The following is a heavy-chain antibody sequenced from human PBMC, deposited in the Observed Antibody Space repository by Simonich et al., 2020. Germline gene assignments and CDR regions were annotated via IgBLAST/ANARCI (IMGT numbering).Heavy chain of an antibody. V-gene: IGHV1-18*01. CDR1: GYTFTSYG. CDR2: SSANNGNT. J-gene: IGHJ4*02. CDR3: ARASRGTWWYYYFDY. D-gene: IGHD2-15*01. Sequence: QVQLVQSGAEVKKPGASVKVSCKASGYTFTSYGLSWERQAPGQGLEWMGGSSANNGNTNSAQKLQGRVTMTTATSTSTAYMELRSLRSDDTAVYYCARASRGTWWYYYFDYWGQGTLVTVSS.